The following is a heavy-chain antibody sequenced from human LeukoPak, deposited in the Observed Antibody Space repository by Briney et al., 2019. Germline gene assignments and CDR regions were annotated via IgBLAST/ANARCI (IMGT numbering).Heavy chain of an antibody. Sequence: SETLSLTCAVSGGSISSGGYSWSWIRQPPGKGLEWIGYIYHSGSTYYDPSLKSRVTISVDRSKNQFSLKLSSVTAADTAVYYCATMGSGSYYYWGQGTLVTVSS. V-gene: IGHV4-30-2*01. CDR3: ATMGSGSYYY. D-gene: IGHD1-26*01. J-gene: IGHJ4*02. CDR1: GGSISSGGYS. CDR2: IYHSGST.